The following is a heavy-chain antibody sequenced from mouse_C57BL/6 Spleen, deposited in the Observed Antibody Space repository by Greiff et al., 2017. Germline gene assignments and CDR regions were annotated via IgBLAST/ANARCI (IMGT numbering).Heavy chain of an antibody. CDR3: ARGEYGNFAY. V-gene: IGHV1-26*01. Sequence: EVQLQQSGPELVKPGASVKISCKASGYTFTDYSMNWVKQSHGKSLEWIGDINPNNGGTSYNQKFKGKATLTVDKSSSTAYMELRSLTSEDSAVYYCARGEYGNFAYWGQGTLATVSA. CDR2: INPNNGGT. J-gene: IGHJ3*01. CDR1: GYTFTDYS. D-gene: IGHD2-10*02.